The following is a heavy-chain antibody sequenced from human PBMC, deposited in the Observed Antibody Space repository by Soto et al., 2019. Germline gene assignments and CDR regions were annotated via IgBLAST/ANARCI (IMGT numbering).Heavy chain of an antibody. D-gene: IGHD1-26*01. CDR2: ISAYNGNT. CDR1: GYSFTSYW. V-gene: IGHV1-18*04. Sequence: GESLKISCKGSGYSFTSYWTSWVRQAPGQGLEWMGWISAYNGNTNYAQKLQGRVTMTTDTSTSTAYMELRSLRSDDTAVYYCARGVRMGATPFDYWGQGTLVTVSS. CDR3: ARGVRMGATPFDY. J-gene: IGHJ4*02.